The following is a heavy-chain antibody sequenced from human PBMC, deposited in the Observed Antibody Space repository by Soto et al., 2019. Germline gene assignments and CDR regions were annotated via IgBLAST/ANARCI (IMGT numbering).Heavy chain of an antibody. CDR2: VNPHTGDT. J-gene: IGHJ4*02. V-gene: IGHV1-2*02. D-gene: IGHD2-8*01. CDR3: ARRHGGRSNVCRSAFRLDY. Sequence: QVHLVQSGAEVKKPGASVKVACQASGYAFSAYYIHWVRQAPGQGLQWMGWVNPHTGDTNYTQTFQGRVTLTTDTSTNTASMDRTGLTSADTAVYYCARRHGGRSNVCRSAFRLDYWGQGTLVVVSS. CDR1: GYAFSAYY.